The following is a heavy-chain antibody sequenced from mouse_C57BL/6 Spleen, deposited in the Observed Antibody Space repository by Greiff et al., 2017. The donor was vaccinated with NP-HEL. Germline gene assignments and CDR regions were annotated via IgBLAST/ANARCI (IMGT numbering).Heavy chain of an antibody. CDR1: GFTFSSYA. D-gene: IGHD1-1*01. Sequence: EVMLVESGEGLVKPGGSLKLSCAASGFTFSSYAMSWVRQTPEKRLEWVAYISSGGDYIYYADTVKGRFTISRDNARNTLYLQMSSLKSEDTAMYYCTRDGGITTVRYFDVWGTGTTVTVSS. V-gene: IGHV5-9-1*02. CDR2: ISSGGDYI. CDR3: TRDGGITTVRYFDV. J-gene: IGHJ1*03.